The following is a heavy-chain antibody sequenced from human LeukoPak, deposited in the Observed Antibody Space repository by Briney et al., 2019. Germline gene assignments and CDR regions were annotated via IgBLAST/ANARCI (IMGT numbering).Heavy chain of an antibody. D-gene: IGHD6-13*01. CDR1: GFTFSSYG. Sequence: PGGSLGLSCAASGFTFSSYGMHWVRQAPGKGLERVADINGDGSHSYCVDSVKGRFTPSRDNAKNSLFLQMNSLRAEDTAVYYCVKNSGWYCLDYWGQGTLVTVSS. CDR3: VKNSGWYCLDY. V-gene: IGHV3-7*03. CDR2: INGDGSHS. J-gene: IGHJ4*02.